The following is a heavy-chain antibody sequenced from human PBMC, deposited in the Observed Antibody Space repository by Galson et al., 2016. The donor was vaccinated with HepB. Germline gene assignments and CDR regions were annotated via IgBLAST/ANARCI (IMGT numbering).Heavy chain of an antibody. V-gene: IGHV4-59*08. J-gene: IGHJ6*02. CDR2: IYYSGST. D-gene: IGHD1-26*01. CDR3: ARRGAYYYGMDV. CDR1: GGSISGYY. Sequence: TLSLTCTVSGGSISGYYWSWIRQPPGKGLEWIGYIYYSGSTNYNPSLKSRLTISVDTSKNQFSLKLNSVTAADTAVYYCARRGAYYYGMDVWGQGTTVTVSS.